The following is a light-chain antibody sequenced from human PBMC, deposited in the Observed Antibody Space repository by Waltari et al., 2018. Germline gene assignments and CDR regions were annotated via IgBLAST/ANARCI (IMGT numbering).Light chain of an antibody. J-gene: IGLJ3*02. CDR1: SSDIGSTY. CDR2: RSN. CDR3: AAWDDSLSGPV. V-gene: IGLV1-47*01. Sequence: QSVLTQPPSASGTPGQRVTISCSGSSSDIGSTYVYWYQQLPGTAPQLLIYRSNQRPSGVPDRCCSSRSGTSATLAISELRSEDEADYHCAAWDDSLSGPVFGGGTKLTVL.